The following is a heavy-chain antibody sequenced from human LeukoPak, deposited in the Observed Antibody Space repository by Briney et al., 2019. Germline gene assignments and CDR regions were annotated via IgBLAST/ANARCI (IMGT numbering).Heavy chain of an antibody. CDR1: GFTFNSYW. CDR3: ARVYDILTGYLYYFDY. D-gene: IGHD3-9*01. CDR2: IKQDGSEK. J-gene: IGHJ4*02. V-gene: IGHV3-7*03. Sequence: GGSLRLSCAASGFTFNSYWMSWVRQAPGKGLEWVANIKQDGSEKYYVDSVKGRFTISRDNAKNSLYLQMNSLRAEDTAVYYCARVYDILTGYLYYFDYWGQGTLVTVSS.